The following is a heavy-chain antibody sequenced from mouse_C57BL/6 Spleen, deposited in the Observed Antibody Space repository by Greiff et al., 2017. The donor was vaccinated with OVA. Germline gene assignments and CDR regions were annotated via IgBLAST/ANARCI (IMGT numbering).Heavy chain of an antibody. CDR1: GYTFTSYW. CDR3: ARRDSSSHFDV. J-gene: IGHJ1*03. CDR2: IDPADSYT. V-gene: IGHV1-50*01. D-gene: IGHD1-1*01. Sequence: QVQLQQSGAELVKPGASVKLSCKASGYTFTSYWMQWVKQRPGQGLEWIGEIDPADSYTNYNQKFKGKATLTGDTSSSTAYMQLSSLTSEDSAVYYCARRDSSSHFDVWGTGTTVTVSS.